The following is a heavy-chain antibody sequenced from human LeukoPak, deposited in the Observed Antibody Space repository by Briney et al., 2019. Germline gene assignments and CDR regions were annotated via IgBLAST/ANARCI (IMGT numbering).Heavy chain of an antibody. D-gene: IGHD3-22*01. Sequence: GGSLRLSCAASGFTFSSYAMTWVRQAPGKGLEWVSVISGSGGNTYHADSVKGRFTISRDNSKNTLSLQMDNLRAEDTGVYFCARLPTFYYDSSGYHYDYWGQGTLVTVSS. CDR1: GFTFSSYA. CDR2: ISGSGGNT. CDR3: ARLPTFYYDSSGYHYDY. V-gene: IGHV3-23*01. J-gene: IGHJ4*02.